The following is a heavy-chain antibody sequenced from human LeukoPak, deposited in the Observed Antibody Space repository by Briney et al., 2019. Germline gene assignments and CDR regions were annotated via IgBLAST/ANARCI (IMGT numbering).Heavy chain of an antibody. J-gene: IGHJ3*02. CDR2: INPNSGGT. D-gene: IGHD3-9*01. Sequence: ASVKVSCKASGYTFTSYDINWVRQATGQGLEWMGWINPNSGGTNYAQKFQGRVTMTRDTSISTAYMELSRLRSDDTAVYYCGLTGYSLDAFDIWGQGTMVTVSS. CDR1: GYTFTSYD. CDR3: GLTGYSLDAFDI. V-gene: IGHV1-2*02.